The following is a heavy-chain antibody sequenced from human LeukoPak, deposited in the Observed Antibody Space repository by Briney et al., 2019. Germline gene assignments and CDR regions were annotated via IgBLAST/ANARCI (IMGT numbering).Heavy chain of an antibody. CDR1: GFTFSNFA. Sequence: PGGSLRLSCAASGFTFSNFAMTWVRQAPGKGPECVSYISGSSRTIYYADSVKGRFTISRDNAKNSLYLQMNSLRDEDTAVYYCARNEWADYWGQGTLVTVSS. CDR2: ISGSSRTI. V-gene: IGHV3-48*02. D-gene: IGHD1-26*01. CDR3: ARNEWADY. J-gene: IGHJ4*02.